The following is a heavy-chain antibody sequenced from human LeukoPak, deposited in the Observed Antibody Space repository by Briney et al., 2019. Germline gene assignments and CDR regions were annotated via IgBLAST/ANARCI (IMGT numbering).Heavy chain of an antibody. J-gene: IGHJ2*01. CDR2: ISGSGGST. V-gene: IGHV3-23*01. D-gene: IGHD6-13*01. Sequence: PGGSLRLSCAASGFTFSSYAMSWVRQAPGKGLEWVSAISGSGGSTYYADSVKVRFTISRDNSKNTLYLQMNSLRAEDTALYYCAKKAAGTTDPFRYFDLWGRGTLVTVSS. CDR3: AKKAAGTTDPFRYFDL. CDR1: GFTFSSYA.